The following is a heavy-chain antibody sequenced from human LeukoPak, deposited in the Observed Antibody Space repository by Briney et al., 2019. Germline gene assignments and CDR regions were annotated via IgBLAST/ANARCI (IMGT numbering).Heavy chain of an antibody. CDR2: IYHSGST. CDR1: GGSISSSNW. CDR3: AREGYYCDSSGYYMRGYYFDY. V-gene: IGHV4-4*02. D-gene: IGHD3-22*01. J-gene: IGHJ4*02. Sequence: PSETLSLTCAASGGSISSSNWWSWVRQPPGKGLEWIGEIYHSGSTNYNPSLKSRVTISVDKSKNQFSLKLSSVTAADTAVYYCAREGYYCDSSGYYMRGYYFDYWGQGTLVTVSS.